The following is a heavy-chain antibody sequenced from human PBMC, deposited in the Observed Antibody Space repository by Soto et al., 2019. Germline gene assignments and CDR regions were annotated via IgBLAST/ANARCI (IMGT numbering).Heavy chain of an antibody. D-gene: IGHD1-26*01. Sequence: QVQLVQSGAEVKKPGASVKVSCKASGYTFTDYGLTWVRQAPGQGLEWMGWISGYNGNTNYAQKLQGRVTMTTDTPTSPAHVELRSLISNDAPVYSCARGGRGGSYPYWGQETLVTVSS. V-gene: IGHV1-18*01. J-gene: IGHJ4*02. CDR3: ARGGRGGSYPY. CDR2: ISGYNGNT. CDR1: GYTFTDYG.